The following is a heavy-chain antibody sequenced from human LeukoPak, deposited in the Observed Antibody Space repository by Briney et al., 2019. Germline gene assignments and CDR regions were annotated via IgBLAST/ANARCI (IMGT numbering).Heavy chain of an antibody. D-gene: IGHD3-9*01. CDR2: ISSSSSYI. Sequence: GGTLRLSCAASGFTFSSYWMSWVRQAPGKGLEWVSSISSSSSYIYYADSVKGRFTISRDNAKNSLYLQMNSLRAEDTAVYYCARGPPYYDILTGYYTLDYWGQGTLVTVSS. J-gene: IGHJ4*02. CDR1: GFTFSSYW. V-gene: IGHV3-21*01. CDR3: ARGPPYYDILTGYYTLDY.